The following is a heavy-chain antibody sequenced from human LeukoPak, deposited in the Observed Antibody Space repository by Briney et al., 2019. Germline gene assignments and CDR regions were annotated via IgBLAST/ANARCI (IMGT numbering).Heavy chain of an antibody. D-gene: IGHD3-16*01. Sequence: GGSLRLPCAASGFTFSSYWMNWARQAPGKGLEWVASINHNGNVNYYVDSVKGRFTSSRDNAKNSLYLQMSNLRAEDTAVYFCARGGGLDVWGQGDPVTVSS. CDR1: GFTFSSYW. V-gene: IGHV3-7*03. J-gene: IGHJ6*02. CDR2: INHNGNVN. CDR3: ARGGGLDV.